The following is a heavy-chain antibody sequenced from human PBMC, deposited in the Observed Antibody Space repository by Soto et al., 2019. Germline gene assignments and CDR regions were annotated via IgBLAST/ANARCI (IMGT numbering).Heavy chain of an antibody. CDR1: ESHIPAYR. V-gene: IGHV4-59*01. J-gene: IGHJ5*02. CDR2: TSYTGNT. D-gene: IGHD1-26*01. CDR3: ARDMDAGFTHYFDP. Sequence: TLCITDIEGESHIPAYRRSWNRQFPGKGLEWIAYTSYTGNTKYNPSLNSRVTTSMDTSKNQLSLKLTSMTAADTAVYYSARDMDAGFTHYFDPWGQGTLVTVS.